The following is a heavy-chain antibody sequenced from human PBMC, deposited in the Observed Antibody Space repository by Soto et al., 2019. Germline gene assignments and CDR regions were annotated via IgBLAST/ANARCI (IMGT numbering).Heavy chain of an antibody. CDR1: GGSISSGGYY. V-gene: IGHV4-31*03. CDR2: IYYSGST. Sequence: QVQLQESGPGLVKPSQTLSLTCTVSGGSISSGGYYWTWIRQHPGKGLEWIGHIYYSGSTYYNPSRKRRXXIXVXXSKNQFSLELSSVTAADTAVFYCARDYGSGSYLDYWGQGTLVTVSS. J-gene: IGHJ4*02. D-gene: IGHD3-10*01. CDR3: ARDYGSGSYLDY.